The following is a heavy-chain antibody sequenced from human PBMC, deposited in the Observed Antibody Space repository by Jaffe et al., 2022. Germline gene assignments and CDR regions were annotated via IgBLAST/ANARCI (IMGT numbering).Heavy chain of an antibody. CDR2: ISAYNGNT. D-gene: IGHD3-3*01. J-gene: IGHJ5*02. CDR3: AREITQYYDFWSGYYKGWFDP. CDR1: GYTFTSYG. Sequence: QVQLVQSGAEVKKPGASVKVSCKASGYTFTSYGISWVRQAPGQGLEWMGWISAYNGNTNYAQKLQGRVTMTTDTSTSTAYMELRSLRSDDTAVYYCAREITQYYDFWSGYYKGWFDPWGQGTLVTVSS. V-gene: IGHV1-18*01.